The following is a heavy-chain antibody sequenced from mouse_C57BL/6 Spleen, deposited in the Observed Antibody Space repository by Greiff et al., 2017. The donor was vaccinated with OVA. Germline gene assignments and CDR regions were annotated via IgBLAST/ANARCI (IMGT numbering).Heavy chain of an antibody. V-gene: IGHV5-4*01. CDR1: GFTFSSYA. Sequence: EVQVVESGGGLVKPGGSLKLSCAASGFTFSSYAMSWVRQTPEKRLEWVATISDGGSYTYYPDNVKGRFTISRDNAKNNLYLQMSHLKAEDTAMYYCAREGYGNYVGAMDYWGQGTSVTVSS. CDR3: AREGYGNYVGAMDY. J-gene: IGHJ4*01. CDR2: ISDGGSYT. D-gene: IGHD2-1*01.